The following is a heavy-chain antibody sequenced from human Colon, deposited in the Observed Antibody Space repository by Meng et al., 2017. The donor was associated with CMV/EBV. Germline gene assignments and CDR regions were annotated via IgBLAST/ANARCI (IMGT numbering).Heavy chain of an antibody. CDR1: GYSISRGYS. CDR3: ARDLAPAGDSYYYAMDV. CDR2: ILHSGST. D-gene: IGHD6-13*01. Sequence: SETLSLTCNVSGYSISRGYSWGWVRQSPGGGLEWVGSILHSGSTYYNSSLKSRVIISVETSKNQFSLNLKSVTAADTAVYYCARDLAPAGDSYYYAMDVWGQGTTVTVSS. J-gene: IGHJ6*02. V-gene: IGHV4-38-2*02.